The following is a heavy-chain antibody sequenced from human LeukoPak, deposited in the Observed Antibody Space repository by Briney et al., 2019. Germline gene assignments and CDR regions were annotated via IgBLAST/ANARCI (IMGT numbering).Heavy chain of an antibody. Sequence: ASVKVSCKASGYTFTSYAMHWVRQAPGQRLEWMGWINAGNGNTKYSQKFQGRVTITRDTSTSTAYMELRSLRSDDTAVYYCARVGLRLLDPWGQGTLVTVSS. CDR1: GYTFTSYA. V-gene: IGHV1-3*01. CDR3: ARVGLRLLDP. J-gene: IGHJ5*02. CDR2: INAGNGNT.